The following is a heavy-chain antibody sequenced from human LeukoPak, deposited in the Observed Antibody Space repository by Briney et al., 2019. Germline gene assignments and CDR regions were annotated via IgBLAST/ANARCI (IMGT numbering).Heavy chain of an antibody. Sequence: GGSLRLSCAASGFSFSNHGMHWVRQAPGKRLEWVADIWDDGNNKRYANSVNGRFTISRDNSENTLYLQMNGLTAEDTAVYYCARDRASNPPWGMDVWGQGTTVTVSS. V-gene: IGHV3-33*01. CDR2: IWDDGNNK. J-gene: IGHJ6*02. CDR3: ARDRASNPPWGMDV. CDR1: GFSFSNHG. D-gene: IGHD4-11*01.